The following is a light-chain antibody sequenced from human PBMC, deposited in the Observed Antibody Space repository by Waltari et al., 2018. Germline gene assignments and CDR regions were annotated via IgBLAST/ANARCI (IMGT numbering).Light chain of an antibody. J-gene: IGKJ4*01. CDR2: KPS. CDR3: QHYGNSPELT. Sequence: IVLTQSPGTLSLSPAERATLSCRASQSVISSFLAWYQQKPGQAPRLLIAKPSSRAAGSPDRFSGSGSGTDFTLTISRLEPEDFAVYYCQHYGNSPELTFGGGTKVEI. CDR1: QSVISSF. V-gene: IGKV3-20*01.